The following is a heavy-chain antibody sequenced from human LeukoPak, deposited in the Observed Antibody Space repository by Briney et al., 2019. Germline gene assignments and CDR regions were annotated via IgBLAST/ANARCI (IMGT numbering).Heavy chain of an antibody. CDR1: GGSISSGSDY. J-gene: IGHJ6*03. CDR2: VYSSGSA. Sequence: SETLSLTCTVSGGSISSGSDYWSWIRQSAGKGLEWIGRVYSSGSANYNPSLKSRLTMAVDTSKNQISLKLTSVTAADTAVYYCARGEWSGSYPYYYCYMDVWGKGTTVTVSS. D-gene: IGHD1-26*01. V-gene: IGHV4-61*02. CDR3: ARGEWSGSYPYYYCYMDV.